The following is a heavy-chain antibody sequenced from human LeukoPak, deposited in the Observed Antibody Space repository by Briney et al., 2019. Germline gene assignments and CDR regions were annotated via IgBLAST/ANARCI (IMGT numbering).Heavy chain of an antibody. CDR3: ARGPYDSSGYYYDY. CDR1: GFTFSSYS. D-gene: IGHD3-22*01. Sequence: GGSLRLSCVASGFTFSSYSMNWVRQAPGKGLEWVSSISSSSSYIYYADSVKGRFTISRDNAKISLYLQMNSLRAEDTAVYYCARGPYDSSGYYYDYWGQGTLVTVSS. CDR2: ISSSSSYI. V-gene: IGHV3-21*01. J-gene: IGHJ4*02.